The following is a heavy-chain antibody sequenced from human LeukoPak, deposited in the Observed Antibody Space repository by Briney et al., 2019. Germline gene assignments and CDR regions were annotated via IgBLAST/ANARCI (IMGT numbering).Heavy chain of an antibody. CDR3: TTALLAYDSSGYNLFDY. CDR2: IKSKTDGGTT. V-gene: IGHV3-15*01. J-gene: IGHJ4*02. D-gene: IGHD3-22*01. CDR1: GFTFSNAW. Sequence: GGSLRLSCAAPGFTFSNAWMSWVRHAPGKGREWVGRIKSKTDGGTTDYAAPVKGRFTISSDDSKHALYLQMHRLKNEDTAVYYCTTALLAYDSSGYNLFDYWGQGTLVTVSS.